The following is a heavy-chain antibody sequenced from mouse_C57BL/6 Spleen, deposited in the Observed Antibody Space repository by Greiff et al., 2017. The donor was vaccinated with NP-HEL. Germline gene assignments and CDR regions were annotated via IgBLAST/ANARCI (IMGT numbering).Heavy chain of an antibody. Sequence: QVQLKESGAELMKPGASVKLSCKATGYTFTGYWIEGVKQRPGPGLEWIGEILPGSGSTNSNEKFKGKATFTPDTSSNTAYMQLCSLTTEDSAIYYCARGTFDYWGQGTTLTVSS. D-gene: IGHD2-14*01. CDR1: GYTFTGYW. CDR3: ARGTFDY. V-gene: IGHV1-9*01. CDR2: ILPGSGST. J-gene: IGHJ2*01.